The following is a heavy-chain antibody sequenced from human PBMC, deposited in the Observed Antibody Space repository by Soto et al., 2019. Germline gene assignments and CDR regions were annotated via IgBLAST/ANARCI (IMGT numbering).Heavy chain of an antibody. Sequence: QVQLVQSGAEVKKPGASVKVSCKASGYTFTSYGISWVRQAPGQGLEWMGWISAYNGNTNYAQKLQGRVTMTTDTSTSTAYMVLRSLRSDDTAVYYCARSPLKPESYYGMDVWGQGTTVTVSS. CDR2: ISAYNGNT. J-gene: IGHJ6*02. CDR3: ARSPLKPESYYGMDV. CDR1: GYTFTSYG. V-gene: IGHV1-18*04.